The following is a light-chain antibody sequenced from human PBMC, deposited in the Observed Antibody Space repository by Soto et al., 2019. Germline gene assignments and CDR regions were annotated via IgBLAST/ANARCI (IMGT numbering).Light chain of an antibody. CDR3: QSYDSSLSGSV. CDR1: SSNIGTGYD. J-gene: IGLJ1*01. V-gene: IGLV1-40*01. Sequence: QSVLTQAPSVSGAPGQRVTISCTGSSSNIGTGYDVHWYQQLPGTAPKLLIYGNSNRPSGVPDRFSGSKSGTSASLAITGLQAEVEADYYCQSYDSSLSGSVFGTGTKVTVL. CDR2: GNS.